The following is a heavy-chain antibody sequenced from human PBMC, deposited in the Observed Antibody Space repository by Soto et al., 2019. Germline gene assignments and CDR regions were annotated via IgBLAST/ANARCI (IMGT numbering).Heavy chain of an antibody. CDR3: AREASPCRGGSCYSPDAFDI. V-gene: IGHV5-51*01. CDR2: IYPGESDT. Sequence: ESLKISCKGSGYSFTSYWIGWVRQMPGKGLEWMGIIYPGESDTRYSPSFQGQVTISADKSISTAYLQWSSLKASDTAMYYCAREASPCRGGSCYSPDAFDIWGQGTMVTV. J-gene: IGHJ3*02. CDR1: GYSFTSYW. D-gene: IGHD2-15*01.